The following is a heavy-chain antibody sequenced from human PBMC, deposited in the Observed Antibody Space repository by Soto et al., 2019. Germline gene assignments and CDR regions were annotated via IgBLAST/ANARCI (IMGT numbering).Heavy chain of an antibody. CDR1: AASISSYY. V-gene: IGHV4-59*08. J-gene: IGHJ4*02. Sequence: SETLSLTCTVSAASISSYYWSWIRQPPGKGLEWIGSVSYSGNADYNPSLKSRVTISVDTSKNQFSLKLSSVTAADTAVFFCVKHWAAYYAPFAYGARGTLVTVSS. D-gene: IGHD3-9*01. CDR3: VKHWAAYYAPFAY. CDR2: VSYSGNA.